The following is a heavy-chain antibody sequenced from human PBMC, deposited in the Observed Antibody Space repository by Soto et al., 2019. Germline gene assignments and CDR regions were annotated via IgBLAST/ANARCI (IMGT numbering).Heavy chain of an antibody. J-gene: IGHJ3*02. Sequence: ASVKVSCKASGYTFTSYGISWVRQAPGQGLEWMGWISAYNGNTNYAQKLQGRVTMTTDTSTSTAYMELRSLRSDDTAVYYCARVHLIGPQVGVWSDAFDIWGQGTMVTVSS. CDR3: ARVHLIGPQVGVWSDAFDI. V-gene: IGHV1-18*01. CDR1: GYTFTSYG. CDR2: ISAYNGNT. D-gene: IGHD3-16*01.